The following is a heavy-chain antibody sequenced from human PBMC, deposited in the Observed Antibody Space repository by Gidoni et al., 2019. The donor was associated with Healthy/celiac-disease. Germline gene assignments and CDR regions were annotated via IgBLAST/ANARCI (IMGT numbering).Heavy chain of an antibody. J-gene: IGHJ4*02. CDR2: IWYDGSNK. Sequence: QVQLVESGGGVVQPGRSLRLSCAAPGFTFSSYGMQWVRQAPGKGLEWVAVIWYDGSNKYYADSVKGRFTISRDNSKNTLYLQMNSLRAEDTAVYYCARTRKYSSGWPDYWGQGTLVTVSS. D-gene: IGHD6-19*01. CDR1: GFTFSSYG. CDR3: ARTRKYSSGWPDY. V-gene: IGHV3-33*01.